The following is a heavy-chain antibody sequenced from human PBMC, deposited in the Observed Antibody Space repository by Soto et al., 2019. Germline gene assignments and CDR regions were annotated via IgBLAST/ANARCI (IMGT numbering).Heavy chain of an antibody. D-gene: IGHD3-22*01. CDR3: ARHVRAYYDSSGYYGGGRFDY. CDR2: TYYSGST. CDR1: GGSISSSSYY. V-gene: IGHV4-39*01. Sequence: PSETLSLTCTVSGGSISSSSYYWGWIRQPPGKGLEWIGSTYYSGSTYYNPSLKSRVTISVDTSKNQFSLKLSSVTAADTAVYYCARHVRAYYDSSGYYGGGRFDYWGQGTLVTVSS. J-gene: IGHJ4*02.